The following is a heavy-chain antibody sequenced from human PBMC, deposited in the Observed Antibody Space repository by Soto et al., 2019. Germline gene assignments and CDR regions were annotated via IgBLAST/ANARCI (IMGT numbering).Heavy chain of an antibody. D-gene: IGHD2-15*01. CDR2: INTDGSNT. CDR1: GLTFNRYW. V-gene: IGHV3-74*01. J-gene: IGHJ5*02. CDR3: AREFCSGGNCYTYYFDP. Sequence: GGSLRLSCAASGLTFNRYWMHWVRHAPGKGLVWVSHINTDGSNTNYADSVKGRFTISRDNAKSTLFLQMNSLRDEDTAVYYCAREFCSGGNCYTYYFDPWGQGPWSPSPQ.